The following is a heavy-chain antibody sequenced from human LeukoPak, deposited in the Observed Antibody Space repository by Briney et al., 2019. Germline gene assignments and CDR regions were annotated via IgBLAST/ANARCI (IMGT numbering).Heavy chain of an antibody. CDR1: GYTFTDYY. J-gene: IGHJ4*02. CDR3: ARVPGPYTTSRFLY. V-gene: IGHV1-2*02. CDR2: IDPNTGGT. D-gene: IGHD2-2*01. Sequence: ASVKVSCKTSGYTFTDYYMHWLRQAPGQGLEWVGRIDPNTGGTNFAQKFQVRVTMTRDTSISTVYMELTGLRSDDTAVYYCARVPGPYTTSRFLYWGQGTPVTVSS.